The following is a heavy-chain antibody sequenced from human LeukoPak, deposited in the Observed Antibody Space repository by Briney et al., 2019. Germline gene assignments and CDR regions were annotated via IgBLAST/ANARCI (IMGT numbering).Heavy chain of an antibody. V-gene: IGHV3-23*01. D-gene: IGHD3-3*01. J-gene: IGHJ4*02. CDR2: ISGSGGST. CDR1: GFTFSSYA. Sequence: GGSLRLSCAASGFTFSSYAMSWVRQAPGKGLEWVSAISGSGGSTYYADSVKGRFTISRDNSKNTLYLQMNSLRAVDTAVYYCAKDLASTIFGVVIYWGQGTLVTVSS. CDR3: AKDLASTIFGVVIY.